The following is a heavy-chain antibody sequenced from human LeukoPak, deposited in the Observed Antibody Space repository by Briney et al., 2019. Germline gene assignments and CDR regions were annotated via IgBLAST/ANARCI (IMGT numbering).Heavy chain of an antibody. D-gene: IGHD3-3*01. V-gene: IGHV3-74*01. CDR3: ARELYDSWSGYPDY. Sequence: GGSLRLSCAASGFTFSSYTMNWVRHAPGKGLVWVSRINTDGSSTSYADSVKGRFTISRDNAKNTLYLQMNSLRAEDTAVYYCARELYDSWSGYPDYWGQGTLVTVSS. CDR1: GFTFSSYT. CDR2: INTDGSST. J-gene: IGHJ4*02.